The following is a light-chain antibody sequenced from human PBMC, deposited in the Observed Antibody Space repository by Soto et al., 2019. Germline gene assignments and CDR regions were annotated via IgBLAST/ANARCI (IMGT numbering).Light chain of an antibody. CDR2: AAS. CDR3: QQLFDPPIT. J-gene: IGKJ5*01. V-gene: IGKV1-9*01. Sequence: QLTQSPSFLSPSIGESVTITCRASQVISTSLAWYQVKPGKAPKLLIYAASTLESGVPSRFSATVSGTEFSLTITSLQPEDFATYYCQQLFDPPITFGQGTRLEI. CDR1: QVISTS.